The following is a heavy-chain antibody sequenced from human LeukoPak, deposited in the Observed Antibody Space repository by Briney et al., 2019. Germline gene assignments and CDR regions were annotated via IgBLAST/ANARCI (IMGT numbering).Heavy chain of an antibody. J-gene: IGHJ6*02. Sequence: ASVKVSCKASGYTFTGYYMHWVRQAPGQGLEWMGWINPNSGGTNYAQKFQGRVTMTRDTSISTAYMELSRLRSDDTAVYYCARPHASSGYFSYYYYGMDVWGQGTTVTVSS. CDR3: ARPHASSGYFSYYYYGMDV. CDR1: GYTFTGYY. V-gene: IGHV1-2*02. CDR2: INPNSGGT. D-gene: IGHD3-22*01.